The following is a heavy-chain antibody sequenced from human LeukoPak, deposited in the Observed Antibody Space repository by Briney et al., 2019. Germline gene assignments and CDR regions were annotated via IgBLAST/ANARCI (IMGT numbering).Heavy chain of an antibody. CDR3: ARGEERNYGLDY. CDR1: GYTFTCYA. CDR2: ISTYNGDT. D-gene: IGHD1-1*01. V-gene: IGHV1-18*01. Sequence: AAVKVTCKGSGYTFTCYAISWVRQPPGQGLEWMGWISTYNGDTNHAQKLQGRVTMTTDTTTTSAYMELRSLASADTYVYYCARGEERNYGLDYWGQGTLVTVSS. J-gene: IGHJ4*02.